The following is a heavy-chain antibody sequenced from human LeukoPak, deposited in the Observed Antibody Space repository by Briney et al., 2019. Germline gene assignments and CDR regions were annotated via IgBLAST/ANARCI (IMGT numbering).Heavy chain of an antibody. J-gene: IGHJ5*02. V-gene: IGHV1-46*01. CDR2: INPSGGST. D-gene: IGHD1-26*01. CDR1: GYTFTNYY. CDR3: ARGGVGATTYVWFDP. Sequence: EASVNVSCKASGYTFTNYYIHWVRQAPGQGLECMGIINPSGGSTSYAQKFQGRVTMTRDMSTSTVYMELSSLRSEDTAVYYCARGGVGATTYVWFDPWGQGTLVTVSS.